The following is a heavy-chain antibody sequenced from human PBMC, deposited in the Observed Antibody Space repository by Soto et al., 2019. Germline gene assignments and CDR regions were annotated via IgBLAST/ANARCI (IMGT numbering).Heavy chain of an antibody. Sequence: SETLSLTCAVSSGSISSSNWWSWVRQPPGKGLEWIGEIYHSGSTNYNPSLKSRVTISVDKSKNQFSLKLSSVTAADTAVYYCARRAESSGWALDYWGQGTLVTVSS. J-gene: IGHJ4*02. V-gene: IGHV4-4*02. CDR2: IYHSGST. CDR1: SGSISSSNW. CDR3: ARRAESSGWALDY. D-gene: IGHD6-19*01.